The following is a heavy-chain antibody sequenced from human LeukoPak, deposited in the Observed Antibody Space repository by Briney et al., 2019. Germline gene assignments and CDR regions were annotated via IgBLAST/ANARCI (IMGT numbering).Heavy chain of an antibody. Sequence: GESLKISCKGSGYSFTNYWIVWVRQMSGKGLEWMGIIYPGDSDTRYSQSFQGQVTTSADKFMSTASLQWSSLKASDTAMYYCARLGNSNPYYYGMDVWGQGTTVTVSS. D-gene: IGHD4-11*01. CDR3: ARLGNSNPYYYGMDV. V-gene: IGHV5-51*01. CDR1: GYSFTNYW. J-gene: IGHJ6*02. CDR2: IYPGDSDT.